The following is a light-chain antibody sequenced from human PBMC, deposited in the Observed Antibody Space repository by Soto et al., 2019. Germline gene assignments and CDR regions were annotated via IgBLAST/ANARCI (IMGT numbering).Light chain of an antibody. V-gene: IGKV1-5*03. Sequence: DIQMTQSPSTLSGSVGDRVTITCRASQTISSWLAWYQQKPGKAPKLLIYKASTLKSGVPSRFSGSGSGTEFTLTSSSLQSDDFATYYCQHYNSYSEAFGQGTNVELQ. CDR1: QTISSW. J-gene: IGKJ1*01. CDR2: KAS. CDR3: QHYNSYSEA.